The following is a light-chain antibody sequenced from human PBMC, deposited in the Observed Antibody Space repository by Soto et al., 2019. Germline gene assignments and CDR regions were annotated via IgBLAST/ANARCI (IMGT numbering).Light chain of an antibody. CDR1: RSNIGAGYD. V-gene: IGLV1-40*01. CDR2: GNT. Sequence: QSVLTQPPSVSGAPGQRVTISCTGRRSNIGAGYDVQWYQQLPGTAPTLVIYGNTNPPSGGPDRFSGSQSGTSASLAIAGLQAKYEADYSGQSFDSRLSGYVFGTVTKLTVL. J-gene: IGLJ1*01. CDR3: QSFDSRLSGYV.